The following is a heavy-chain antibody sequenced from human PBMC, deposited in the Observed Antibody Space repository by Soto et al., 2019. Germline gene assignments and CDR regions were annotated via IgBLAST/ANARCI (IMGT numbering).Heavy chain of an antibody. Sequence: QVQLVQSGAEVKKPGSSVKVSCKASGGTFSSYTISWVRQAPGQGLEWMGRIIPILGIANYAQKYQGRVTITADKTTSTAYMELRSLSTEDTAVYYCAKGYCSSTSCYPIDYWGKGNLVTVSS. CDR3: AKGYCSSTSCYPIDY. D-gene: IGHD2-2*01. CDR2: IIPILGIA. V-gene: IGHV1-69*02. J-gene: IGHJ4*02. CDR1: GGTFSSYT.